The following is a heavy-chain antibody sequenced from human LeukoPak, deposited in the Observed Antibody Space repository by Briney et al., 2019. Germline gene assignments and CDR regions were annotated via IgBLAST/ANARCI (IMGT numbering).Heavy chain of an antibody. V-gene: IGHV3-7*01. CDR1: GFTFSSHW. Sequence: PGGSLRLSCVASGFTFSSHWMTWVRQAPGKGLEWVATINQDGSEKYYVDSVKGRFTISRDNAKNSLYLQMNSLRAEDTAVYYCARDAGIAAAGPYYFDYWGQGPLVPVSS. CDR2: INQDGSEK. J-gene: IGHJ4*02. CDR3: ARDAGIAAAGPYYFDY. D-gene: IGHD6-13*01.